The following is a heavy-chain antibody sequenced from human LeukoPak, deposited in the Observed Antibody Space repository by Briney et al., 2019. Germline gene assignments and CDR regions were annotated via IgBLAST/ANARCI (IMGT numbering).Heavy chain of an antibody. D-gene: IGHD1-26*01. CDR1: GFTFTTYA. J-gene: IGHJ4*02. V-gene: IGHV3-23*01. CDR2: ITGSGDST. Sequence: GGSLRLSCAASGFTFTTYAMSWVRQAPGKGLEWVSSITGSGDSTNYADSVKGRFTISRDNSKNTLYLQMNSLRAEDTAVYHCARDGGSYLQPTDYWGQGTLVTVSS. CDR3: ARDGGSYLQPTDY.